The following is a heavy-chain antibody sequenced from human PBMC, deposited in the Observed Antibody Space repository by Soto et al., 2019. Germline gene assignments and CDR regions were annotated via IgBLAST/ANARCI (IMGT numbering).Heavy chain of an antibody. CDR2: INSDGSST. CDR3: ARMVRGYYYYYYGMDV. V-gene: IGHV3-74*01. CDR1: GFTFSSYW. Sequence: VGSLRLSCAASGFTFSSYWMHWVRQAPGKGLVWVSRINSDGSSTSYADSVKGRFTISGDNAKNTLYLQMNSLRAEDTAVYYCARMVRGYYYYYYGMDVWGQGTTVTVSS. D-gene: IGHD3-10*01. J-gene: IGHJ6*02.